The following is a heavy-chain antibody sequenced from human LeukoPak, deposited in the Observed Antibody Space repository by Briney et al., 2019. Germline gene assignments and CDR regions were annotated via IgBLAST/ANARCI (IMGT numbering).Heavy chain of an antibody. D-gene: IGHD3-22*01. Sequence: SETLSLTCTVSGGSVSSGSYYWSWIRQPPGKGLEWIGYIYYSGSTNYNSSLKSRVTISVDTSKNQFSLKLSSVTAADTAVYYCARVAHDYYDSSGYYSYIDYWGQGTLVTVSS. CDR3: ARVAHDYYDSSGYYSYIDY. CDR2: IYYSGST. J-gene: IGHJ4*02. V-gene: IGHV4-61*01. CDR1: GGSVSSGSYY.